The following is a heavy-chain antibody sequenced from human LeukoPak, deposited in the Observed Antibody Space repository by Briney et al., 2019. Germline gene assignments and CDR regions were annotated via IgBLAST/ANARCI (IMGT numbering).Heavy chain of an antibody. D-gene: IGHD2-21*01. CDR3: ARQALWFFDH. J-gene: IGHJ4*02. Sequence: SETLSLTCTVSGGSISSNSNYWAWIRQPPGRGLEWIGSIFYGGSTYYSPSLESRVTISVDTSKNQFSLNLSSVTAADTAVYYCARQALWFFDHWGQGTLVTVSS. CDR2: IFYGGST. CDR1: GGSISSNSNY. V-gene: IGHV4-39*01.